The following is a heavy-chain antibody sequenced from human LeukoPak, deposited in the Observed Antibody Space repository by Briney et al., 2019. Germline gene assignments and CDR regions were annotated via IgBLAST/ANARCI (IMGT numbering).Heavy chain of an antibody. CDR3: TRRLDD. J-gene: IGHJ4*02. V-gene: IGHV1-3*04. D-gene: IGHD3-16*01. CDR1: GYIFTSYP. Sequence: ASVKVSCKASGYIFTSYPIHWVRQAPGQRLEWMGWINTGNGNTKYSQKFEGRVTVTRDTSATAAYMELSSLRSEDTAVYYCTRRLDDWGQGTLVTVSS. CDR2: INTGNGNT.